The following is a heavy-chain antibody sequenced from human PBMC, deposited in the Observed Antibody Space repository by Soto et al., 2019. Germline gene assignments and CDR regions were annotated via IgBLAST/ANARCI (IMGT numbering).Heavy chain of an antibody. CDR1: GFTFSSYA. CDR2: ISGSGGST. D-gene: IGHD6-19*01. CDR3: AKVKGSGAVAFLDAFDI. J-gene: IGHJ3*02. Sequence: GGSLRLSCAASGFTFSSYAMSWVRQAPGKGLEWVSAISGSGGSTYYADSVKGRFTISRDNSKNTLYLQMNSLRAEDTAVYYFAKVKGSGAVAFLDAFDIWGQGTMVTVSS. V-gene: IGHV3-23*01.